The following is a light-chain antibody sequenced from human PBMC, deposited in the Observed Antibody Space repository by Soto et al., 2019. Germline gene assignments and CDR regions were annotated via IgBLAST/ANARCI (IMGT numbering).Light chain of an antibody. CDR3: GSKAGSNKHVV. CDR1: SSDIGASNS. J-gene: IGLJ2*01. CDR2: EVT. Sequence: QSVLTQPPSASGSPGQSVTISCAGSSSDIGASNSVSWYQQHPGKAPKLLISEVTKRPSGVPDRFSGSKSGNTASLTVSGLQADDEADYYCGSKAGSNKHVVFGGGTMLTVL. V-gene: IGLV2-8*01.